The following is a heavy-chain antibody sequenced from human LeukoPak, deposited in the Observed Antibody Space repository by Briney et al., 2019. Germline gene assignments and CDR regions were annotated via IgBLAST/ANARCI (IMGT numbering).Heavy chain of an antibody. V-gene: IGHV1-2*02. D-gene: IGHD4-23*01. CDR2: INPNSGST. CDR1: GYTFTGYF. Sequence: ASVQVSCKASGYTFTGYFMHWVRQAPGQGLEWMGWINPNSGSTKYAQKFQGRVTMTRDTSITTAYMELSRLTSDDTAVYYCARGRGAATTVVTANLDDDWGKGTIVTVS. J-gene: IGHJ4*02. CDR3: ARGRGAATTVVTANLDDD.